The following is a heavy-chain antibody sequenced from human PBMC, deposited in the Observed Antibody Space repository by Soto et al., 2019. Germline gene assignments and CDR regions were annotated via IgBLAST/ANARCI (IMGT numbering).Heavy chain of an antibody. V-gene: IGHV3-74*01. CDR2: INSDGSST. D-gene: IGHD3-22*01. J-gene: IGHJ4*02. CDR3: VRYPYDSSGFFDH. CDR1: GFTFNSYW. Sequence: GGSLRLSCAASGFTFNSYWMHWVSQAPGEGLVWVSRINSDGSSTSYADSVKGRFTISRDNAKNTLYLQMKSLRAEDTAVYYCVRYPYDSSGFFDHWGQGSLVTVSS.